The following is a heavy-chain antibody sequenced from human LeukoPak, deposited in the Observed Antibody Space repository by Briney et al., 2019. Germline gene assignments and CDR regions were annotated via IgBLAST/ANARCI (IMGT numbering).Heavy chain of an antibody. J-gene: IGHJ6*02. CDR2: IYYSGST. Sequence: SETLSLTCTVSGGSISSYYWSWIRQPPGKGLEWIGYIYYSGSTNYNPSLKSRVTISVDTSKNQFSLKLSSVTAADTAVYYCASASYDSYYYYGMDVRGQGTTVTVSS. CDR1: GGSISSYY. V-gene: IGHV4-59*01. CDR3: ASASYDSYYYYGMDV. D-gene: IGHD5-12*01.